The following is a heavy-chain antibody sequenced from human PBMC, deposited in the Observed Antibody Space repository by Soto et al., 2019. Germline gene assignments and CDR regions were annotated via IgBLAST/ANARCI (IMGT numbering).Heavy chain of an antibody. D-gene: IGHD1-26*01. V-gene: IGHV1-18*01. CDR1: GYTFTSYG. Sequence: QVQLVQSGAEVKKPGASVKVSCKASGYTFTSYGISWVRQAPGQGLEWMGWISAYTGNTNYAQKLQGRVTMPTETSTRTAYRELRSLRTDDTAVYYCASDRPYGRDCYYGMDVWGQGTTVTVSS. J-gene: IGHJ6*02. CDR2: ISAYTGNT. CDR3: ASDRPYGRDCYYGMDV.